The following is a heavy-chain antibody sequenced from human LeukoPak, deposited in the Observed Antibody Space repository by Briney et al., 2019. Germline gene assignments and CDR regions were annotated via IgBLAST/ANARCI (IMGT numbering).Heavy chain of an antibody. D-gene: IGHD3-22*01. V-gene: IGHV3-7*01. J-gene: IGHJ4*02. CDR2: IKQDGSEK. Sequence: GGSLRLSCAASGFTFSSYWMSWVRQAPGKGLEWVANIKQDGSEKYYVDSVKGRFTITRDNAKNSLYLQMNSLRAEDTAMYYCARDLRLSSGYLLYYFDSWGQGTLVTVSS. CDR3: ARDLRLSSGYLLYYFDS. CDR1: GFTFSSYW.